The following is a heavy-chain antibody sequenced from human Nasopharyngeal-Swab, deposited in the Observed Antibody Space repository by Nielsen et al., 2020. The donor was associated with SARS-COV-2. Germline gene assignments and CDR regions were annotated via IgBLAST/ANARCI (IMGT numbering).Heavy chain of an antibody. Sequence: GESLKISCAASGFTFSSYGMHWVRQAPGKGLEWVAVIWYDGSNKYYADSVKGRFTIFRDNSKNTLYLQMNSLRAEDTAVYYCAGGQGTVTTYYYYGMDVWGQGTTVTVSS. D-gene: IGHD4-17*01. V-gene: IGHV3-33*01. CDR1: GFTFSSYG. CDR3: AGGQGTVTTYYYYGMDV. CDR2: IWYDGSNK. J-gene: IGHJ6*02.